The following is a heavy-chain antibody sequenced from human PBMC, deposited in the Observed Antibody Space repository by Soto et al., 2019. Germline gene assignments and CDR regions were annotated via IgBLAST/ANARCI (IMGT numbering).Heavy chain of an antibody. CDR3: ARAKYCSSTSCRTASARNWFDP. D-gene: IGHD2-2*01. Sequence: SETLSLTCAVSGGSISSGGYSWSWIRQPPGKGLEWIGYIYHSGSTYYNPSLKSRVTISVDRSKNQFSLKLSSVTAADTAVYYCARAKYCSSTSCRTASARNWFDPWGQGTLVTVSS. V-gene: IGHV4-30-2*01. J-gene: IGHJ5*02. CDR1: GGSISSGGYS. CDR2: IYHSGST.